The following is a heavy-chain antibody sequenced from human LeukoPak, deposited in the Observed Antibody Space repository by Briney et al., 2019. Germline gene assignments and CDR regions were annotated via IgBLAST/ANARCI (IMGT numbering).Heavy chain of an antibody. D-gene: IGHD5-24*01. CDR3: ARCYGDGAYDTSRWFDP. CDR2: INHSGST. V-gene: IGHV4-34*01. Sequence: PWGSLRLSCAASGFTVSSNHMSWIRQPPGKGLEWIGEINHSGSTNYNPSLKSRVTISVDTSKNQFSLKLSSVTAADTAVYYCARCYGDGAYDTSRWFDPWGQGTLVTFSS. J-gene: IGHJ5*02. CDR1: GFTVSSNH.